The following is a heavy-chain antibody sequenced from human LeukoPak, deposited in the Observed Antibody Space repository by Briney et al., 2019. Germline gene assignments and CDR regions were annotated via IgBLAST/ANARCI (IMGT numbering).Heavy chain of an antibody. J-gene: IGHJ3*02. V-gene: IGHV4-34*01. CDR3: ARGLVWRFLLDSRRGSFDI. D-gene: IGHD3-16*01. CDR1: GGSFSDYQ. CDR2: ISRSGTT. Sequence: PSETLSLTCAVSGGSFSDYQWNWIRQSPGKGLEWLGEISRSGTTTYNPPLKSRVTISVDTSKNQFSLRLRSVTAADTAVYYCARGLVWRFLLDSRRGSFDIWGQGTTITVSS.